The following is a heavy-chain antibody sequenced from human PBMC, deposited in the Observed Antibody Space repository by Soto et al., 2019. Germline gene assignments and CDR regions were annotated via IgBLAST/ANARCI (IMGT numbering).Heavy chain of an antibody. Sequence: SETLSLTCTVSGDSISSSRYHWGWIRQPPGKGLEWIGSVYYSGSTYYNPSLKSRVTISVDASKNQFSLNLSSVTAADTAVYYCARHRGPTGPNYWGQGTLVTVS. CDR3: ARHRGPTGPNY. CDR1: GDSISSSRYH. V-gene: IGHV4-39*01. CDR2: VYYSGST. J-gene: IGHJ4*02. D-gene: IGHD3-10*01.